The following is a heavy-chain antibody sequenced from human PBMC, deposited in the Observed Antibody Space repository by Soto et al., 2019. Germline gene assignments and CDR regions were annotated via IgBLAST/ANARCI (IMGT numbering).Heavy chain of an antibody. CDR1: GFTFSSYA. Sequence: GGSLRLSCAASGFTFSSYAMSWVHQAPGKGLEWVSAISGSGGSTYYADSVKGRFTISRDNSKNTLYLQMNSLRAEDTAVYYCAMTSMITFGGVIASIDYWGQGTLVTVSS. V-gene: IGHV3-23*01. J-gene: IGHJ4*02. CDR3: AMTSMITFGGVIASIDY. CDR2: ISGSGGST. D-gene: IGHD3-16*02.